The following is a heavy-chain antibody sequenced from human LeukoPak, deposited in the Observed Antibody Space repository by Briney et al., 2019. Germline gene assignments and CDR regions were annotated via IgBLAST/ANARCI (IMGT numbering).Heavy chain of an antibody. Sequence: GGSLRLSCAASGFTFSDYYMSWIRQAPGKGLEWVSYISSSGSTTYYADSVKGRFTISRDNSKNTLYLQMNSLRAEDTAVYYCATETPMPYLPHFDSWGQGTLVTVSS. CDR2: ISSSGSTT. V-gene: IGHV3-11*04. CDR1: GFTFSDYY. J-gene: IGHJ4*02. D-gene: IGHD2-2*01. CDR3: ATETPMPYLPHFDS.